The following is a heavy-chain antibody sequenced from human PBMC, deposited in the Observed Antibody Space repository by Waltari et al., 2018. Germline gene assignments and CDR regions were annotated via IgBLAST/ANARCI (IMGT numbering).Heavy chain of an antibody. Sequence: QVQLQESGPGLVKPSQTLSLTCTVSGGSISSGSYYWSWIRQPAGKGLEWIGYIYTSGSTNSNPPLKSRVTISVDTSKNQFSLKLSSVTAADTAVYYCARDSKSGITIFGVVIGHAFDIWGQGTMVTVSS. J-gene: IGHJ3*02. CDR3: ARDSKSGITIFGVVIGHAFDI. CDR2: IYTSGST. CDR1: GGSISSGSYY. D-gene: IGHD3-3*01. V-gene: IGHV4-61*09.